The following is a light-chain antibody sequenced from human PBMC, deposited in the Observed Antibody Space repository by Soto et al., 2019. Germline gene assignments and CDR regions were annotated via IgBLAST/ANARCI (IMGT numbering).Light chain of an antibody. CDR3: QQSVNSPYT. CDR1: QTVSSSY. CDR2: VAS. Sequence: EILLTQSPGTLSLSPGERATLSCRASQTVSSSYLAWYQQKPGQAPRLLIYVASTRATGIPDRFIGSGSGTDFTLTISRLEPEDFAVFYCQQSVNSPYTFGQGTKVEIK. J-gene: IGKJ2*01. V-gene: IGKV3-20*01.